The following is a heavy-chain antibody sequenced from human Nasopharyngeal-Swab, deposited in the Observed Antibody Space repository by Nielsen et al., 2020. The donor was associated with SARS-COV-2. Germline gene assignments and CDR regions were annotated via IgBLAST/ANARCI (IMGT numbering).Heavy chain of an antibody. CDR1: GYTFTSYG. Sequence: ASVKVPCKASGYTFTSYGISWVRQAPGQGLEWMGWISAYNGNTNYAQKLQGRVTMTTDTSTSTAYMELRSLRSDDTAVYYCARPFGSYCSSTSCYPGGYYYGMDVWGQGTTVTVSS. J-gene: IGHJ6*02. CDR3: ARPFGSYCSSTSCYPGGYYYGMDV. V-gene: IGHV1-18*01. CDR2: ISAYNGNT. D-gene: IGHD2-2*01.